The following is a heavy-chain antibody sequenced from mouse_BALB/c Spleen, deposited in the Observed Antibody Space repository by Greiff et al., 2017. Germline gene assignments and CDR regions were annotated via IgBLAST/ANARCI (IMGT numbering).Heavy chain of an antibody. J-gene: IGHJ3*01. CDR1: GFSLTSYG. CDR2: IWAGGST. Sequence: VHLVESGPGLVAPSQSLSITCTVSGFSLTSYGVHWVRQPPGKGLEWLGVIWAGGSTNYNSALMSRLSISKDNSKSQFFLKMNSLQSDDTAMYYCAFYGSSFAYWGQGTRVTVSA. CDR3: AFYGSSFAY. V-gene: IGHV2-9*02. D-gene: IGHD1-1*01.